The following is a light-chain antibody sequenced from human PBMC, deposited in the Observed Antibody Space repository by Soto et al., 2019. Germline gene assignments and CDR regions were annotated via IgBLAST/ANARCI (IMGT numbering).Light chain of an antibody. Sequence: DIQMTQSPSTLSAFVGDSVAITCRASQTISNFLALYQQKPGKAPKLLFYRASNLEGGVPSRFSGGGSGTDFTLTISSLQPEDFATYYCQQSYSTPWTFGQGTKVDIK. CDR2: RAS. CDR1: QTISNF. V-gene: IGKV1-5*03. CDR3: QQSYSTPWT. J-gene: IGKJ1*01.